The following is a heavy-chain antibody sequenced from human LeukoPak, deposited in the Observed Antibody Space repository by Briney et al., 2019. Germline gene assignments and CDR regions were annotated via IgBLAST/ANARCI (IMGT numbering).Heavy chain of an antibody. V-gene: IGHV3-53*01. J-gene: IGHJ4*02. CDR3: ASPSVDTAMASWDY. CDR2: IYIGGTT. CDR1: GFTVSSNY. Sequence: GGSLRLSCAASGFTVSSNYMSWVRQAPGKGLEWVSVIYIGGTTYYADSVKGRFTISRDNSKNTLHLQMNSLRAEDTAVYYCASPSVDTAMASWDYWGQGTLVTVSS. D-gene: IGHD5-18*01.